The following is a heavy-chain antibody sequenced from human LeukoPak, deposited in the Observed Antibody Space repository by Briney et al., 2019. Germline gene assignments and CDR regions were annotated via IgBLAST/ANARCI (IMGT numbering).Heavy chain of an antibody. V-gene: IGHV1-18*01. CDR1: GYTFTNYD. D-gene: IGHD1-26*01. J-gene: IGHJ4*02. CDR2: ISAYNGDT. CDR3: ARDTGSSPGDY. Sequence: ASVKVSCKASGYTFTNYDINWVRQATGQGLEWMGWISAYNGDTNYAQNLQGRVTMTTDTSTSTAYMDLRSLRSDDTAVYYCARDTGSSPGDYWGQGTLVTVSS.